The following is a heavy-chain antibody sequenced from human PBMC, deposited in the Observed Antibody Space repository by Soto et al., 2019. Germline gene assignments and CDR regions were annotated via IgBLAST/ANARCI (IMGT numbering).Heavy chain of an antibody. CDR2: MNPNSGNT. CDR3: ARGGSNTVTTVY. CDR1: GYTFTSYD. Sequence: ASVKVSCKASGYTFTSYDINCVRQATGQGLEWMGWMNPNSGNTGYAQKFQGRVTMTRNTSISTAYMELSSLRSEDTAVYYCARGGSNTVTTVYWGQGTLVTVSS. J-gene: IGHJ4*02. D-gene: IGHD4-17*01. V-gene: IGHV1-8*01.